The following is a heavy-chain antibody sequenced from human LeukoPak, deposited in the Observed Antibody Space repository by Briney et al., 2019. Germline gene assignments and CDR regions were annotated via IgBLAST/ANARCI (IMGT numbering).Heavy chain of an antibody. Sequence: GASVKVSCKASGYTFTGYYIHWVRQAPGQGLEWMGWTNPDSGGTNYAQKFQGRVTMTRDMSISTAYMDLSSLRSDDTAVYYCARGPYYYGSGRFDYWGQGNLVTVSS. V-gene: IGHV1-2*02. CDR1: GYTFTGYY. D-gene: IGHD3-10*01. CDR3: ARGPYYYGSGRFDY. J-gene: IGHJ4*02. CDR2: TNPDSGGT.